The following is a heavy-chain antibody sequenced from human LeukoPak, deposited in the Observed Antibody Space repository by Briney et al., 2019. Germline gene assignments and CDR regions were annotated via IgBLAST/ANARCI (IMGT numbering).Heavy chain of an antibody. Sequence: GGSLRLSCAASGFTFSSYWMHWVRQAPGKGRVWVSRIKSDGSTRYADSVKGRFTISRDNAKNTVSLQMNSLRAEDTGVYYCARAPSEIGGYYPEYFRRWGQGTLVTVSP. D-gene: IGHD3-22*01. CDR3: ARAPSEIGGYYPEYFRR. CDR1: GFTFSSYW. CDR2: IKSDGST. J-gene: IGHJ1*01. V-gene: IGHV3-74*01.